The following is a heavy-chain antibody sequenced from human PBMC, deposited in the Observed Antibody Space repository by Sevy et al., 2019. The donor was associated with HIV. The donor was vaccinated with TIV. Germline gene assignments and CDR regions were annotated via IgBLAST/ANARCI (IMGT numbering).Heavy chain of an antibody. CDR3: ARQWSSSADY. CDR2: INPRESDT. D-gene: IGHD6-6*01. J-gene: IGHJ4*02. V-gene: IGHV5-51*01. CDR1: GYNITSYW. Sequence: GESLKISCKGSGYNITSYWIGRGPQSPGKGLGGRGIINPRESDTRKIPSFQGQVTISVHKSINTAYLQWSSLKASDTAMYYCARQWSSSADYWGQGTLVTVSS.